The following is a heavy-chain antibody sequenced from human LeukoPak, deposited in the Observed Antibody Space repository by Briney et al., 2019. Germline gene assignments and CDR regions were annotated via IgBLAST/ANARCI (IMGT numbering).Heavy chain of an antibody. CDR2: INPSGGST. CDR1: GYTFTSYY. V-gene: IGHV1-46*01. D-gene: IGHD3-22*01. CDR3: ARDLNYYDSSGCYFSGYYFDY. Sequence: ASVKVSCKASGYTFTSYYVHWVRQAPGQGLEWMGIINPSGGSTSYAQKFQGRVTMTRDTSTSTVYMELSSLRSENTAVYYCARDLNYYDSSGCYFSGYYFDYWGQGTLVTVSS. J-gene: IGHJ4*02.